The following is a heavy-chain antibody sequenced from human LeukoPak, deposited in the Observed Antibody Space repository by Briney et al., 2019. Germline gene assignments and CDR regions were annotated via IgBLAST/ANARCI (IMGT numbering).Heavy chain of an antibody. D-gene: IGHD6-13*01. CDR3: ARALAAAKPGMDV. CDR2: ISSSGSTI. V-gene: IGHV3-48*04. CDR1: GFTFSSYS. Sequence: GGSLRLSCAASGFTFSSYSMNWVRQAPGKGLEWVSYISSSGSTIYYADSVKGRFTISRYNAKNSLYLQMNSLRAEDTAVYYCARALAAAKPGMDVWGQGTMVTVSS. J-gene: IGHJ6*02.